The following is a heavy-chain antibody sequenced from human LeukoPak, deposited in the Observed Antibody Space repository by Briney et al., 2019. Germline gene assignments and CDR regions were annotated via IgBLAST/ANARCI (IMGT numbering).Heavy chain of an antibody. J-gene: IGHJ4*02. CDR1: GFTFSSYG. D-gene: IGHD3-10*01. CDR2: IRYDGSNK. CDR3: AKTYGSGSYYGD. V-gene: IGHV3-30*02. Sequence: PGGSLRLSCAASGFTFSSYGMHWVRQAPGKGLEWVAFIRYDGSNKYYADSVKGRFTISRDHSKSTLYLQMNSLRAEDTAVYYCAKTYGSGSYYGDWGQGTLVTVSS.